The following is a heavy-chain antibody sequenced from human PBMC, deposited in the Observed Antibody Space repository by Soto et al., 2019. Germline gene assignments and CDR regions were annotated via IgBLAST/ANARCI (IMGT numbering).Heavy chain of an antibody. CDR3: ARGVGSGSYYNQYNWFDP. Sequence: GASVKVSCKASGYTFTSYYMHWVRQAPGQGLEWMGIINPSGGSTSYAQKLQGRVTMTTDTSTSTAYMELRSLRSDDTAVYYCARGVGSGSYYNQYNWFDPWXQGTLVTVSS. CDR2: INPSGGST. CDR1: GYTFTSYY. V-gene: IGHV1-46*01. D-gene: IGHD3-10*01. J-gene: IGHJ5*02.